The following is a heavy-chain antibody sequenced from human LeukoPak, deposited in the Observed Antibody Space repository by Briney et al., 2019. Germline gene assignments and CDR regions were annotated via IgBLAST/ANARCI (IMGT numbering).Heavy chain of an antibody. CDR3: ARDPFGVDRPFDY. CDR2: ISSSSSYI. D-gene: IGHD3-3*01. CDR1: GFTFSSYS. J-gene: IGHJ4*02. Sequence: GGSLRLSCAASGFTFSSYSMNWVRQAPGKGLEWVSSISSSSSYIYYADSVKGRFTISRDNAKNSLYLQMNSLRAEDTAVYCCARDPFGVDRPFDYWGQGTLVTVSS. V-gene: IGHV3-21*01.